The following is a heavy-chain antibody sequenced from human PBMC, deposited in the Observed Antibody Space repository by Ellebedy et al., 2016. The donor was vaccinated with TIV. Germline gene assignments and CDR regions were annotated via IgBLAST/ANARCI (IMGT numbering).Heavy chain of an antibody. CDR2: IKYDGSET. Sequence: PGGSLRLSCAASGFTFSTYWMSWVRQAPGKGLEWVANIKYDGSETYYGDSVKGRFTISRDNARKSLYLQMDSLRAKDTAVYYCARWYDDSWTGFYTWGQGTQVTVSS. J-gene: IGHJ5*02. V-gene: IGHV3-7*02. CDR3: ARWYDDSWTGFYT. CDR1: GFTFSTYW. D-gene: IGHD3-3*01.